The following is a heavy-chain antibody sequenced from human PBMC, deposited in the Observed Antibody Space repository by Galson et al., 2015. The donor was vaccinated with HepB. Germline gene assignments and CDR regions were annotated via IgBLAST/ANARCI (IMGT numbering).Heavy chain of an antibody. CDR1: GYTFTSYD. J-gene: IGHJ4*02. CDR2: MNPNSGNT. D-gene: IGHD1-14*01. CDR3: VGTGRNHEFAS. Sequence: SVKVSCKASGYTFTSYDINWVRQATGQGLEWMGWMNPNSGNTGYAQRFQDRVTMTRNTSLGTAYMELSSLRSEDTAVYYCVGTGRNHEFASWSQGTLVTVSS. V-gene: IGHV1-8*01.